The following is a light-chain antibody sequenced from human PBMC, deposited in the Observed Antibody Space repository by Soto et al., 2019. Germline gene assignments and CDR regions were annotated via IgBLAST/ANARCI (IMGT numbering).Light chain of an antibody. CDR2: EVS. V-gene: IGKV2D-29*02. CDR3: MQSTQLPPT. CDR1: QSLLHITGKTF. J-gene: IGKJ5*01. Sequence: DVVMTQTPLSLSVAPGQPASISCRSSQSLLHITGKTFLFWYLQKPGQSPQLLIYEVSTRVSGVPDRFSGGGSGTDFTLEISRVETNDVGTYYCMQSTQLPPTFGQGTRLGIE.